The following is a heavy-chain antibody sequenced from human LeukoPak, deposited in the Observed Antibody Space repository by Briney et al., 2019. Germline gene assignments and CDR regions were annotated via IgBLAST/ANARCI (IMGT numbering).Heavy chain of an antibody. Sequence: PSETLSLTCAVYGGSFSGYYWSWIRQPPGKGLEWIGEINHSGSTNYNPSLKSRVTISVDTSKNQFSLKLSSVTAADTAVYYCARGPTWIQLWFGHWFDPWGQGTLVTVSS. J-gene: IGHJ5*02. CDR1: GGSFSGYY. D-gene: IGHD5-18*01. CDR2: INHSGST. CDR3: ARGPTWIQLWFGHWFDP. V-gene: IGHV4-34*01.